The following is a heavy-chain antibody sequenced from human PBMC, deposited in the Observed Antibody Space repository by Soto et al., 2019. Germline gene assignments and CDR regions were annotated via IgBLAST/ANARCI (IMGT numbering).Heavy chain of an antibody. V-gene: IGHV3-7*05. J-gene: IGHJ4*02. CDR2: IKGDGSGI. Sequence: GGSLRLSCAASGFTFSSYWMSWVRQAPGKGLEWVAHIKGDGSGIEFVDSVKGRFTISSDNAKNSLFMQMTSLRADDTAVYYCAKFISWRVSPASCFESWGLGPLVTVSS. CDR1: GFTFSSYW. D-gene: IGHD2-2*01. CDR3: AKFISWRVSPASCFES.